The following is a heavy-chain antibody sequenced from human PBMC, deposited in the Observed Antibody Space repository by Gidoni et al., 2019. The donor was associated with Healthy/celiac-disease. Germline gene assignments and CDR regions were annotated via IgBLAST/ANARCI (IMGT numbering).Heavy chain of an antibody. J-gene: IGHJ4*02. CDR1: GFTFSGYG. CDR2: ISYDGSNI. V-gene: IGHV3-30*18. CDR3: TKARVNDY. Sequence: QVQLVESGGGGVQPGRSRRLSWAASGFTFSGYGMHWVRHAPGKWLEWVAVISYDGSNIYYADSVKGLFTISRNNSKNTLYLQMNILSAEDAAVYYCTKARVNDYWGQGTLVTVSS.